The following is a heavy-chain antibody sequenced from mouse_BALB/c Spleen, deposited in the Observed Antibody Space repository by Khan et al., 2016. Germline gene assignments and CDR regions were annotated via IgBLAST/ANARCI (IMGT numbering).Heavy chain of an antibody. CDR2: ISTYNGTT. V-gene: IGHV1S137*01. J-gene: IGHJ4*01. D-gene: IGHD1-2*01. CDR3: AIITTRAMDY. CDR1: GYTFTDYA. Sequence: QVQLKESGPEVVRPGVSVKISCKGSGYTFTDYAMHWVKQSHATSLEWIGVISTYNGTTNYNQKFKGKATMTVDKSSSTACMELARLTSEDSAIYYCAIITTRAMDYGGQGTSVTVSS.